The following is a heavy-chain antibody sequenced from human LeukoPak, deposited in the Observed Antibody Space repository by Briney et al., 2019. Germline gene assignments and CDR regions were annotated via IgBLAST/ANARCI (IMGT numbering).Heavy chain of an antibody. CDR1: GYTFTSYD. CDR2: MNPNRGNT. D-gene: IGHD3-3*01. V-gene: IGHV1-8*03. CDR3: ARDNDYYFDY. J-gene: IGHJ4*02. Sequence: GASVKVSCKASGYTFTSYDINWVRQATGQGLEWMGWMNPNRGNTGYAQKFQGRVTITRNTSISTAYMELSSLRSEDTAVYYCARDNDYYFDYWGQGTLVTVSS.